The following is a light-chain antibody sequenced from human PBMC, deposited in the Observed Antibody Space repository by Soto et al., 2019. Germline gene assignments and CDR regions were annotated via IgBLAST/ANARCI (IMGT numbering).Light chain of an antibody. Sequence: QSVLTQPASVSGAPGQSITGCCTGASSDVGGYNYVSWYQQYPGKVPRLMIYDVTNRPSGVSNRFSGSKSGNTASLTISGLQAEDEADYYCSSYRRGSTYVFGTGTKVTVL. J-gene: IGLJ1*01. CDR2: DVT. CDR3: SSYRRGSTYV. V-gene: IGLV2-14*01. CDR1: SSDVGGYNY.